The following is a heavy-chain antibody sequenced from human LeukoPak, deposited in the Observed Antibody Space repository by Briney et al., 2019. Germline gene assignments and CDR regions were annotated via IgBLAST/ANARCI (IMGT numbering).Heavy chain of an antibody. Sequence: ASVKVSCKASGYTFTTYSLGWVREGPGQSLEWMGWISVNNGGTNYAQSFQDRVTLTRDTSTNTAYLELRSLRSDDTAIIYCATATQPRGYFLHWGQGTLVTVSS. CDR1: GYTFTTYS. J-gene: IGHJ1*01. V-gene: IGHV1-18*01. D-gene: IGHD2-2*01. CDR3: ATATQPRGYFLH. CDR2: ISVNNGGT.